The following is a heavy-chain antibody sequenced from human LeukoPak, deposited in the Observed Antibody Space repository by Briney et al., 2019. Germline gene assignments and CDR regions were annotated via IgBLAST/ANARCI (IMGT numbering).Heavy chain of an antibody. V-gene: IGHV3-48*04. D-gene: IGHD2-21*01. Sequence: GGSLRLSCAASGFTFSSYRMNWVRQAPGKGLEWVSYISTSSTTIYYADSVKGRFTISRDNAKNSLYLQMNSLRAEDTAVYYCASELAYYFDSWGQGTLVTVS. CDR3: ASELAYYFDS. CDR1: GFTFSSYR. CDR2: ISTSSTTI. J-gene: IGHJ4*02.